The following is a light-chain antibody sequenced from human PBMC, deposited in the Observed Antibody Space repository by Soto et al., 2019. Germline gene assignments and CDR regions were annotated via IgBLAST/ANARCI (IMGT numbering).Light chain of an antibody. CDR3: SSYTAGGTI. CDR2: EVS. Sequence: QSALTQPASVSGSPGQSITISCTGTSGDVGGYYYVSWYQQLPGKAPKLMISEVSNRPSGVSNRFSGSKSDNTASLTISGLQAEDEADYYCSSYTAGGTIFGTGTKLTVL. J-gene: IGLJ1*01. V-gene: IGLV2-14*01. CDR1: SGDVGGYYY.